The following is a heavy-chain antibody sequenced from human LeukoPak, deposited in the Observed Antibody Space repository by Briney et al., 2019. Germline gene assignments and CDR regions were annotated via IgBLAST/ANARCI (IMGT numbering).Heavy chain of an antibody. V-gene: IGHV3-64*04. CDR1: GFTFNRFY. Sequence: GGSLRLSCSASGFTFNRFYLHWVRQAPGKGLEFVSHISSNGATTYYADSVKGRFTISRDNSKNTLYLQMNSLRAEDTAVYYCARDQYDFWSGYPGFYYYYGMDVWGQGTTVTVSS. D-gene: IGHD3-3*01. CDR2: ISSNGATT. CDR3: ARDQYDFWSGYPGFYYYYGMDV. J-gene: IGHJ6*02.